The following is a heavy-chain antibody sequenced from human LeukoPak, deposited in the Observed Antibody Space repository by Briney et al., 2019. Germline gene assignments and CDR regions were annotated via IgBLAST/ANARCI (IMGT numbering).Heavy chain of an antibody. V-gene: IGHV3-23*01. Sequence: PGGSLRLSCAASGFTFSSYAMSWVRQAPGKGLEWVSAINDSGGSTYYADSVKGRFTISRDNSKNTLYLQMNSLRAEDTAVYYCAKDLRARGVIITYYFDYWGQGTLVTVSS. CDR1: GFTFSSYA. D-gene: IGHD3-10*01. CDR3: AKDLRARGVIITYYFDY. CDR2: INDSGGST. J-gene: IGHJ4*02.